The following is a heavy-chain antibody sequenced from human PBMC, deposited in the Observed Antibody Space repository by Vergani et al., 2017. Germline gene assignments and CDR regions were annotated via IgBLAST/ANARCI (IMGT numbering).Heavy chain of an antibody. CDR1: GFTFSSFG. D-gene: IGHD2-2*02. Sequence: QVQLVESGGGVVQPGRSLRLSCAASGFTFSSFGIHWVRQAPGTGLEWVAVISYDGSNKYYADSVKGRFTISRDNSKNTLYLQMNSLRAEDTAVYYCAREGPYCSGTSGYIGHYAFDIWGQGTMVTVSS. CDR2: ISYDGSNK. CDR3: AREGPYCSGTSGYIGHYAFDI. V-gene: IGHV3-30-3*01. J-gene: IGHJ3*02.